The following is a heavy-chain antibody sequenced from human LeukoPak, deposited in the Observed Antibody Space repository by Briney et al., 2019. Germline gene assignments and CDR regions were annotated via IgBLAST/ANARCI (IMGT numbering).Heavy chain of an antibody. Sequence: GGSLRLSCAASGFTFTNYGMSWVRQAPGKGLEWVSAISGNGGNTYYADSVKGRFTISRDNSKNTLYLQMNSLRAEDTAVYYCARDVSDSSGYYYVFAFDIWGQGTMVTVSS. V-gene: IGHV3-23*01. CDR3: ARDVSDSSGYYYVFAFDI. J-gene: IGHJ3*02. D-gene: IGHD3-22*01. CDR2: ISGNGGNT. CDR1: GFTFTNYG.